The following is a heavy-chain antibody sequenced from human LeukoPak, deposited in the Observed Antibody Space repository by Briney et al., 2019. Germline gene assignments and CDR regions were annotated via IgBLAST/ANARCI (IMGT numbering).Heavy chain of an antibody. CDR3: ARRSSGWYGFDY. Sequence: GESLKISCQGSGFNFTNYWIGWVRQMPGKGMDWMGVIYPGDSDPRYSPSFQGQVTISADKSISTAYLQWSSLKASDTAIYYCARRSSGWYGFDYWGQGTLVTVSS. V-gene: IGHV5-51*01. CDR2: IYPGDSDP. CDR1: GFNFTNYW. J-gene: IGHJ4*02. D-gene: IGHD6-19*01.